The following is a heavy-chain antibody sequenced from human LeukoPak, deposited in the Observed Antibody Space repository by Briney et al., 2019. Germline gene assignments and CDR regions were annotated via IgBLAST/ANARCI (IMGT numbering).Heavy chain of an antibody. D-gene: IGHD3-3*01. Sequence: GASVKVSCKASGYTFTSYGISWVRQAPGQGLEWMGWVSAYNGNTNYAQKLQGRVTMTTDTSTSTAYMELRSLRSDDTAVYYYARAGSRFLEWLLFSWFDPWGQGTLVTVSS. CDR3: ARAGSRFLEWLLFSWFDP. CDR1: GYTFTSYG. J-gene: IGHJ5*02. V-gene: IGHV1-18*01. CDR2: VSAYNGNT.